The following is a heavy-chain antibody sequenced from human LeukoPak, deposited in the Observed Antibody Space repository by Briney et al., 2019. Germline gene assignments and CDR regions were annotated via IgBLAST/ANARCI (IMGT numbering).Heavy chain of an antibody. CDR3: AKETSSSFDY. D-gene: IGHD6-6*01. CDR1: GFTLSSYA. V-gene: IGHV3-23*01. J-gene: IGHJ4*02. Sequence: GGSLRLSCAASGFTLSSYAMNWVRQAPGKGLEWVSGISNSGGSTYYADSVKGRFTISRDNSKNTLYLQMNSLRAEDTAVYYCAKETSSSFDYWGQGALVTVSS. CDR2: ISNSGGST.